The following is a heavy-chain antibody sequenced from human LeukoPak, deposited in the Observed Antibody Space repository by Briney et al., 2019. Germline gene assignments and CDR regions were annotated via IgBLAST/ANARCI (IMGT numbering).Heavy chain of an antibody. CDR3: ARAPYYYGMDV. CDR2: IYHSGST. V-gene: IGHV4-30-2*01. J-gene: IGHJ6*04. Sequence: PSETLSLACAVSGGSISSGGYSWSWILQPPGKGLEWIGYIYHSGSTYYNPSLKSRVTISVDRSKNQFSLKLSSVTAADTAVYYCARAPYYYGMDVWGKGTTVTVSS. CDR1: GGSISSGGYS.